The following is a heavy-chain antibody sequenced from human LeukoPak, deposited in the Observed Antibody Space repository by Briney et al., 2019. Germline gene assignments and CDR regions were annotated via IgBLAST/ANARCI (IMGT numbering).Heavy chain of an antibody. CDR1: GFTFSSYG. CDR2: ISGSGGST. CDR3: ARVGCSGGGCAMSYSYYYYYMDV. Sequence: GGSLRLSCAASGFTFSSYGMSWVRQAPGKGLEWVSAISGSGGSTYYADSVKGRFTISRDNAKNSLYLQMNSLRAEDTAVYYCARVGCSGGGCAMSYSYYYYYMDVWGKGTTVTVSS. D-gene: IGHD2-15*01. J-gene: IGHJ6*03. V-gene: IGHV3-23*01.